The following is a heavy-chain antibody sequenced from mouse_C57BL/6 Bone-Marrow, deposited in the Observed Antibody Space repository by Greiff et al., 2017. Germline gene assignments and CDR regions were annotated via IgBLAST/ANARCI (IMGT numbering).Heavy chain of an antibody. V-gene: IGHV5-4*01. CDR3: ARSWFAY. Sequence: EVQLVESGGGLVKPGGSLKLSCAASGFTFSSYAMSWVRQTPEKRLEWVATISDGGSYTYYPDNVKGRFTISRDNAKNNLYLQMSHLNSEDTAMFYCARSWFAYWGQGTLVTVSA. CDR1: GFTFSSYA. CDR2: ISDGGSYT. J-gene: IGHJ3*01.